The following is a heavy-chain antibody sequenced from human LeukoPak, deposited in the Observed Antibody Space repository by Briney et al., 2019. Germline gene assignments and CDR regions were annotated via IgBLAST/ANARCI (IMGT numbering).Heavy chain of an antibody. CDR2: ITPSDSYT. Sequence: GESLRISCKGSGYTFSIYWLSWVRQIPGKGLEWMGRITPSDSYTDYSPSFQGHVTISADKSINTAYLQWSSLRASDTAMYYCVRLGSGPQEVGYWGQGTLVTVSS. CDR1: GYTFSIYW. V-gene: IGHV5-10-1*01. CDR3: VRLGSGPQEVGY. J-gene: IGHJ4*02. D-gene: IGHD2-15*01.